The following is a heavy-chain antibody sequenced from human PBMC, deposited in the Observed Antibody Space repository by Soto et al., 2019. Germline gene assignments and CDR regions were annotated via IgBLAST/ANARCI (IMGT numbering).Heavy chain of an antibody. V-gene: IGHV3-30-3*01. CDR2: ISYDGSNK. CDR1: GFTFSSYA. CDR3: ARDIYYDSSGYL. D-gene: IGHD3-22*01. J-gene: IGHJ5*02. Sequence: GGSLRLSCAASGFTFSSYAMNWVRQAPGKGLEWVAVISYDGSNKYYADSVKGRFTISRDNSKNTLYLQMNSLRAEDTAVYYCARDIYYDSSGYLWGQGTLVTVSS.